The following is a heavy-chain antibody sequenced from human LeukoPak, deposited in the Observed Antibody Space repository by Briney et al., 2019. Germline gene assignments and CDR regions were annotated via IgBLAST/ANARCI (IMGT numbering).Heavy chain of an antibody. D-gene: IGHD3-22*01. CDR2: IWYDGGNK. V-gene: IGHV3-33*06. CDR3: PKDRDYYDRSGYHTDAFDI. Sequence: GGSLRLSCAASGFTFSSYGMHWVRQAPGKELEWVAVIWYDGGNKYYADSVKGRFTISRDNSKNTLYLQMNSLRAGDTAVYHCPKDRDYYDRSGYHTDAFDIWGQGTMVTVSS. CDR1: GFTFSSYG. J-gene: IGHJ3*02.